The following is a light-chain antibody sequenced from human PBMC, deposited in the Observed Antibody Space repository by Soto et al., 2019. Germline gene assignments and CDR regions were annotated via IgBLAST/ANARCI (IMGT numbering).Light chain of an antibody. J-gene: IGLJ7*01. CDR3: CSYAGSYSVV. V-gene: IGLV2-11*01. CDR2: DVS. Sequence: QSALTQPRSVSGSPGQSVTISCTGTSSDVGGYNYVSWYQQHPGKAPKVMIYDVSKRPSGVPDRFSGSKSGNTASLIISGLQAEDEADYYCCSYAGSYSVVFGGGTQLTVL. CDR1: SSDVGGYNY.